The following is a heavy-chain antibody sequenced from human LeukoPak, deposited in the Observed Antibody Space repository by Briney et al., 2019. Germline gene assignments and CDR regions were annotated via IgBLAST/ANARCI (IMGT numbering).Heavy chain of an antibody. V-gene: IGHV2-5*02. CDR1: GFSLSTSGVG. J-gene: IGHJ3*02. CDR3: AHRRPYYDSRGYFRVSNAFDI. CDR2: IYWDDDK. Sequence: SGPTLVNPTQTLTLTCTFSGFSLSTSGVGVGWIRQPPGKALEWLALIYWDDDKRYSPSLKSRLTITKDTSKNQVVLTMTNMDPVDTATYYCAHRRPYYDSRGYFRVSNAFDIWGQGTMVTVSS. D-gene: IGHD3-22*01.